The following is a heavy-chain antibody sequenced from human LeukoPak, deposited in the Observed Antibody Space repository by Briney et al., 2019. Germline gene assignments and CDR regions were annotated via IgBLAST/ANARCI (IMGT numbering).Heavy chain of an antibody. D-gene: IGHD1-14*01. J-gene: IGHJ6*02. Sequence: ASVKVSCKASGYTFTNYAIHWVRQAPGQGLEWMGWINTDNGNRKYAQKFQGRVTITSDTSANTVNMELTSLRSEDTAVYYCATIRNLIYYYYGMDVWGQGTTVTVSS. CDR1: GYTFTNYA. CDR3: ATIRNLIYYYYGMDV. CDR2: INTDNGNR. V-gene: IGHV1-3*04.